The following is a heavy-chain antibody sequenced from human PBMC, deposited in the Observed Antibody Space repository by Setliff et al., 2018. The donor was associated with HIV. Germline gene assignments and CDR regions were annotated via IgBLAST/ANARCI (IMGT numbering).Heavy chain of an antibody. CDR1: DLTFTFRSYG. CDR3: ARDGGDTAMVSYYYYYYMDV. CDR2: IWYDGTKE. J-gene: IGHJ6*03. D-gene: IGHD5-18*01. Sequence: PGGSLRLSCVASDLTFTFRSYGMHWVRQAPGKGPEWLALIWYDGTKEYYADSVKGRFTISRDNSKNTLFLQMNSLRSEDTAVYYCARDGGDTAMVSYYYYYYMDVWGKGTTVTVSS. V-gene: IGHV3-30*02.